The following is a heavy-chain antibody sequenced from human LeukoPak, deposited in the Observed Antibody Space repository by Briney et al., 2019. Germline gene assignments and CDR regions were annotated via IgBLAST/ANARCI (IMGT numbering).Heavy chain of an antibody. CDR1: GYSFTSYW. Sequence: GESLKISCKGSGYSFTSYWIGWVRQMPGKGLEWMGIIYPGDSDTRYSPSFQGQVTISADKSISTAYLQWSSLKASDTAMYYCARFGRGTTVTTLRTFDYWGQGTLVTVSS. CDR2: IYPGDSDT. D-gene: IGHD4-17*01. CDR3: ARFGRGTTVTTLRTFDY. J-gene: IGHJ4*02. V-gene: IGHV5-51*01.